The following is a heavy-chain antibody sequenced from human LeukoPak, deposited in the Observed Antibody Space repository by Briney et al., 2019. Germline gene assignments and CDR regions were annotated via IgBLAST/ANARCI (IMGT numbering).Heavy chain of an antibody. Sequence: GGSLRLSCAASGFTFSSYGMHWVRQAPGKGLEWVAFIRYDGSNKYYADSVKGRFTISRDNSKNTLYLQMNSLRAEDTAVYYCAKDYGGSTYYFDYWGQGTLVTVSS. CDR2: IRYDGSNK. CDR3: AKDYGGSTYYFDY. V-gene: IGHV3-30*02. D-gene: IGHD3-16*01. CDR1: GFTFSSYG. J-gene: IGHJ4*02.